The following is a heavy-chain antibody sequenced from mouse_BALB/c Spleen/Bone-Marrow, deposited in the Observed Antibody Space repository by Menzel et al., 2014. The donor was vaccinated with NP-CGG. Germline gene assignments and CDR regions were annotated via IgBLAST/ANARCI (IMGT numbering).Heavy chain of an antibody. V-gene: IGHV5-9-2*01. CDR3: ARHSYYDQSEVSFVY. D-gene: IGHD2-4*01. CDR1: GFTFNSYG. J-gene: IGHJ3*01. CDR2: ISGGGGCT. Sequence: VQLKESGGGLVKSGGSLKLSCAASGFTFNSYGMSWVRQTPGKRLEGVATISGGGGCTFYPDSVKGRFTISRDNAKNNLYSHLSSLRSDDTALYYCARHSYYDQSEVSFVYWGQGTLVTVSA.